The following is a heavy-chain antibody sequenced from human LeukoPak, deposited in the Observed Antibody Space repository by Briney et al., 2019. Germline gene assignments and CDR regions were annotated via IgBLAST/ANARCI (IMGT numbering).Heavy chain of an antibody. CDR2: ISGSGGST. CDR1: GFTFSSYA. CDR3: AKDSRRITIFGVVN. Sequence: GGSLRLSCAASGFTFSSYAMSWVRQAPGKGLEWVSAISGSGGSTYYADSVKGRFTISRDNSKNTLYLQMNSLRAKDTAVYYCAKDSRRITIFGVVNWGQGTLVTVSS. D-gene: IGHD3-3*01. J-gene: IGHJ4*02. V-gene: IGHV3-23*01.